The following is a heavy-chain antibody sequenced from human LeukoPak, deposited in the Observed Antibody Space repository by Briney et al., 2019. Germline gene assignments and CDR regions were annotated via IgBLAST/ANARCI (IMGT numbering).Heavy chain of an antibody. V-gene: IGHV4-4*02. CDR2: IWHSGTT. D-gene: IGHD4-23*01. CDR3: ARNGGNSDFDY. J-gene: IGHJ4*02. CDR1: GASIISNNW. Sequence: PSGTLSLTCAVSGASIISNNWWSWVRQPSGKGLEWIGEIWHSGTTNYNPSLKSRVTMLLDKSKNQFSLKLNSVTAADTAVYYCARNGGNSDFDYWGQGTLVTVSS.